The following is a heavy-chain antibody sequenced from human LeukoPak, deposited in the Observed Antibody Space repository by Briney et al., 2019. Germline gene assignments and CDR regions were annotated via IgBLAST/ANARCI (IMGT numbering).Heavy chain of an antibody. CDR3: AKDEDSSLIDY. CDR1: GFTFSSYA. J-gene: IGHJ4*02. Sequence: GGSLRLSCAASGFTFSSYAMHWVRQAPGKGLKWVAVISYDGSNKYYADSVKGRFTISRDNSKNTLYLQMNSLRAEDTAVYYCAKDEDSSLIDYWGQGTLVTVSS. V-gene: IGHV3-30-3*01. CDR2: ISYDGSNK. D-gene: IGHD5-18*01.